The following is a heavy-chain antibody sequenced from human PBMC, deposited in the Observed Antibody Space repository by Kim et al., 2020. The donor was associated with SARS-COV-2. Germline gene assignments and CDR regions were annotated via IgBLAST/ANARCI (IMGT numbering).Heavy chain of an antibody. J-gene: IGHJ6*02. CDR3: AKAIGFKEVLKWFGEAADYNGLDV. D-gene: IGHD3-10*01. Sequence: GGSLRLSCAASGFTFSSYGMHWVRQAPGKGLEWVALIWFDGSNQLYADSVRGRFTISRDNSKNTLYLQMNSLRAEDTAVYYCAKAIGFKEVLKWFGEAADYNGLDVWGQGTTVTVSS. CDR1: GFTFSSYG. V-gene: IGHV3-33*06. CDR2: IWFDGSNQ.